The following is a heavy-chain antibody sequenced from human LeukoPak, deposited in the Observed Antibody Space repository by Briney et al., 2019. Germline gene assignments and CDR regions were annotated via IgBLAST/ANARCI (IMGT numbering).Heavy chain of an antibody. D-gene: IGHD6-13*01. Sequence: GGSLRLSCAASGFTFSDYYMSWIRQAPGKGLEWVSYISSSGSTIYYADSVKGRFTISRDNSKNTLYLQMNSLRAEDTAVYYCAKRARAAAGTFDYWGQGTLVTVSS. J-gene: IGHJ4*02. CDR2: ISSSGSTI. CDR3: AKRARAAAGTFDY. CDR1: GFTFSDYY. V-gene: IGHV3-11*04.